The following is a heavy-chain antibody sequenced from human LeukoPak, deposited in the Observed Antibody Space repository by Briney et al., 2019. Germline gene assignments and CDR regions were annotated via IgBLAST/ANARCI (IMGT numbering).Heavy chain of an antibody. V-gene: IGHV4-59*01. CDR2: IFYSGRT. Sequence: PSETLSLTCSVSGGSISSYYWSWIRQPPGKGLEWIGYIFYSGRTNYNPSLKSRVTISVDTSKNRFSLTLSSVTAADTAVYYCARGQKYRNGYTVTELGSGYFDYWGQGTLVTVSS. CDR3: ARGQKYRNGYTVTELGSGYFDY. CDR1: GGSISSYY. J-gene: IGHJ4*02. D-gene: IGHD5-18*01.